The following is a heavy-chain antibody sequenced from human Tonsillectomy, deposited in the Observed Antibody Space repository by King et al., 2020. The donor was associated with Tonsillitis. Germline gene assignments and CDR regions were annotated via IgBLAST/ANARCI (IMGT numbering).Heavy chain of an antibody. CDR3: AKAYYGSGSYSTGDS. CDR1: GFTFSSYA. V-gene: IGHV3-23*04. D-gene: IGHD3-10*01. J-gene: IGHJ4*02. Sequence: VQLVESGGGLVQPGGSLRLSCAASGFTFSSYAMSWVRQAPGKGLEWVSTISGSDGRTYYADSVKGRFSISRDNSKNTLYMQMKRLRDEDTSLCYCAKAYYGSGSYSTGDSWGQGTLVTVSS. CDR2: ISGSDGRT.